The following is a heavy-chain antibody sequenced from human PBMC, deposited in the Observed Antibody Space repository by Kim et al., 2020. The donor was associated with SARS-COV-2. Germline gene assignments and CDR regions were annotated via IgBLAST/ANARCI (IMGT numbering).Heavy chain of an antibody. CDR3: ARSRITIFGVVDYGRDV. Sequence: SGPTLVNPTQTLTLTCTFSGFSLSTSGMCVSWIRQPPGKALEWLARIDWDDDKYYSISLKTRLTISKDTSKNQVVLIMTNMDPVDTATYYCARSRITIFGVVDYGRDVWGQGTTVTVSS. CDR1: GFSLSTSGMC. V-gene: IGHV2-70*11. CDR2: IDWDDDK. D-gene: IGHD3-3*01. J-gene: IGHJ6*02.